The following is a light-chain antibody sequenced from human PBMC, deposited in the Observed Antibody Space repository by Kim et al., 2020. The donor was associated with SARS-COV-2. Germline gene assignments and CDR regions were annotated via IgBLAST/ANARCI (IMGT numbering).Light chain of an antibody. CDR3: AAWDDSLSGRV. J-gene: IGLJ3*02. CDR2: RNN. Sequence: ELTQPPSASGTPGQRVTISCSGINSNYVYWYQRLPGTAPKLLIYRNNHRPSGVPDRFSGSKSDTSASLAISGLRSDEEADYFCAAWDDSLSGRVFGGG. CDR1: NSNY. V-gene: IGLV1-47*01.